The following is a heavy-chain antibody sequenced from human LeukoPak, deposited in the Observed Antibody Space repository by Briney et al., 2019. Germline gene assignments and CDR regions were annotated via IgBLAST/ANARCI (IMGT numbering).Heavy chain of an antibody. V-gene: IGHV4-59*01. CDR2: IYYSGST. CDR3: ARVVAGATTSGYFDY. D-gene: IGHD1-26*01. CDR1: GGSISSYY. J-gene: IGHJ4*02. Sequence: PSETLSLTCTVSGGSISSYYWSWIRQPPGKGLEWIGYIYYSGSTNYNPSLKSRVTISVDTSKNLFSLKLSSVTAADTAVYYCARVVAGATTSGYFDYWGQGTLVTVSS.